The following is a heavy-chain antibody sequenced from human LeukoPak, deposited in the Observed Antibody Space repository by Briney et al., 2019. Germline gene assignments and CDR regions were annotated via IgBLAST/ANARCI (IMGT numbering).Heavy chain of an antibody. CDR2: ISSNGGST. V-gene: IGHV3-64*01. D-gene: IGHD4-17*01. J-gene: IGHJ3*02. CDR3: AREMTVTGDAFDI. Sequence: PGGSLGLSCAASGFTFRKYAMHWVRQAPGKGLEYVSGISSNGGSTSYANSVRGRFTISRDNSKNTLYLQMGSLRAEDMAVYYCAREMTVTGDAFDIWGQGTIVTVSS. CDR1: GFTFRKYA.